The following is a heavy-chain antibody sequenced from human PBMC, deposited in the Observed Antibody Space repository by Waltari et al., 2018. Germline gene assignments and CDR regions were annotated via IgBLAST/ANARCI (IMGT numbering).Heavy chain of an antibody. D-gene: IGHD3-22*01. Sequence: QVQLVESGGGVVQPGRSLRLSCAASGFTFSSYAMHWVRQAPGKGLEWVAVISYDGSNKYYADSVKGRFTISRDNSKNTLYLQMNSLRAEDTAVYYCARAGAGLLRVCYWGQGTLVTVSS. J-gene: IGHJ4*02. CDR3: ARAGAGLLRVCY. CDR1: GFTFSSYA. CDR2: ISYDGSNK. V-gene: IGHV3-30-3*01.